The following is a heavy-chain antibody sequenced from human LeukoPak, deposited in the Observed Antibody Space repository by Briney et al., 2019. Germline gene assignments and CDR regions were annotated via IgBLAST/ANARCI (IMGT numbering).Heavy chain of an antibody. CDR3: ARAQDYGDYVPSSYYYGMDV. Sequence: GGSLRLSCAASGFTFSSYAMHWVRQAPGKGLEWVAVISYDGSNKYYADSVKGRFTISRDNSKNTLYLQMNSLRAEDTAVYYCARAQDYGDYVPSSYYYGMDVWGQGTTVTVSS. CDR1: GFTFSSYA. D-gene: IGHD4-17*01. V-gene: IGHV3-30-3*01. J-gene: IGHJ6*02. CDR2: ISYDGSNK.